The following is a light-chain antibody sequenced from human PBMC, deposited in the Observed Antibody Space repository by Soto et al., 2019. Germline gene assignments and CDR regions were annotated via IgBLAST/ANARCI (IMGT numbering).Light chain of an antibody. CDR3: QQYDSNPYS. CDR1: QSIRSW. V-gene: IGKV1-5*03. J-gene: IGKJ2*01. CDR2: RTS. Sequence: DIQMTQSPSTLPASVGDRVTITCRASQSIRSWLAWYQQKPGKAPQLLIYRTSSLETGVPSRFSGSGSGTEFTLTISGLQPDDFAKYDGQQYDSNPYSFGQGTKLEI.